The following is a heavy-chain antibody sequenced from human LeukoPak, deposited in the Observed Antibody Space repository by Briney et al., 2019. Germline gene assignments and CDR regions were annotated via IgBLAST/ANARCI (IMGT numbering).Heavy chain of an antibody. D-gene: IGHD5-12*01. CDR1: GGSFSGYY. Sequence: SETLSLTCAVYGGSFSGYYWSWIRQPPGKGLEWIGEINHSGSTNYNPSIKSRVTISVDTSKNQFSLKLSSVTAADTAVYYCARGGYSGYSVWGQGTLVTVSS. J-gene: IGHJ4*02. CDR3: ARGGYSGYSV. CDR2: INHSGST. V-gene: IGHV4-34*01.